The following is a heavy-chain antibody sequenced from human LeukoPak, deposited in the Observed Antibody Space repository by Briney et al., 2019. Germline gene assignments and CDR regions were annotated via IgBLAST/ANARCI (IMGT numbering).Heavy chain of an antibody. D-gene: IGHD3-9*01. CDR2: ISSSGSTI. V-gene: IGHV3-11*01. Sequence: PGGSLRLSCAASGFTFSDYYMSWIRQAPGKGLEWVSYISSSGSTIYYADSVKGRFTISRDNAKNSLYLQMNSLRAEDTAVYYCARTRYFDWTLHGNWFDPWGQGTLVTVSS. CDR3: ARTRYFDWTLHGNWFDP. J-gene: IGHJ5*02. CDR1: GFTFSDYY.